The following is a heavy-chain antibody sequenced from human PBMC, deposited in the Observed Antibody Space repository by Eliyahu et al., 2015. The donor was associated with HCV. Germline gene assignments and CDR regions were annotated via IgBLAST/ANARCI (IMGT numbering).Heavy chain of an antibody. J-gene: IGHJ2*01. Sequence: QVQVEQSGAEVRKPGASVKVSCKIPGYTXTELAMHWVRQAPGKGLGWVGGFDPEDGNKIYARKFQGRITMTEDTSTDTVYMEVNSLTSDDTAVYYCARALSNTLDWYFDLWGRGTLITVSS. CDR3: ARALSNTLDWYFDL. CDR2: FDPEDGNK. CDR1: GYTXTELA. D-gene: IGHD6-13*01. V-gene: IGHV1-24*01.